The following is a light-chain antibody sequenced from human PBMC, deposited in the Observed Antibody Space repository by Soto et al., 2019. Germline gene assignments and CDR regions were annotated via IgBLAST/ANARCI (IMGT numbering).Light chain of an antibody. CDR1: SSDVGGYNY. CDR3: SSYTSSSTRGYVV. Sequence: QSALTQPASVSGSPGQSITISCTGTSSDVGGYNYVSWYQQHPGKAPKLMIYEVSNRPSGVSNRFSGSKSGNTASLTISGLQAEDEADYYCSSYTSSSTRGYVVFGGGTKLTV. V-gene: IGLV2-14*01. CDR2: EVS. J-gene: IGLJ2*01.